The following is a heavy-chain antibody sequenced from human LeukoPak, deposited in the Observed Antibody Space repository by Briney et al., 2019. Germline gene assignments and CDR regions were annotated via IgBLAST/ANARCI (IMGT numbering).Heavy chain of an antibody. CDR3: VKAEFAEQWLAPFDN. Sequence: GGSLRLSCAASGFTFGSYDMYWVRQAPGKGLEWVSGLSSSGGSTYYADSVKGRFTISRDNPKNTLYLQMNSLRADDTAVYYCVKAEFAEQWLAPFDNWRQGTLVTVSS. V-gene: IGHV3-23*01. CDR1: GFTFGSYD. J-gene: IGHJ4*02. D-gene: IGHD6-19*01. CDR2: LSSSGGST.